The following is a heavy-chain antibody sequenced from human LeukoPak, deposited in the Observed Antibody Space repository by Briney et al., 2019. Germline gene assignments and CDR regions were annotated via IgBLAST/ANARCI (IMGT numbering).Heavy chain of an antibody. Sequence: ASVKVSCKTSGYTFTSYDINWVRQATGQGLERMGWMNPNSGNTGYAQKFQGRVTMTRNTSISTAYTDLTSLTSEDTAVYYCAIGKLASRRGSWFDPWGQGTLDTVSS. CDR2: MNPNSGNT. D-gene: IGHD6-6*01. CDR1: GYTFTSYD. CDR3: AIGKLASRRGSWFDP. V-gene: IGHV1-8*02. J-gene: IGHJ5*02.